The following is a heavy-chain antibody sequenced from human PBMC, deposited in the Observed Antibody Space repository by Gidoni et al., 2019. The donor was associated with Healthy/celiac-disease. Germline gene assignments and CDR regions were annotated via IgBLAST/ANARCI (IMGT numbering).Heavy chain of an antibody. CDR2: IYYSGST. D-gene: IGHD1-26*01. Sequence: QLQLQEYAPGLVKPSATLSRTCTVSGGGISSYYWSWIRQPPGNGLEWIGYIYYSGSTNYNPTLKSRVTISVDTSKIQFSLKLSSVTAADAAVYYCARYSGSTTRYYGMDVWGHGTTVTVSS. CDR3: ARYSGSTTRYYGMDV. J-gene: IGHJ6*02. V-gene: IGHV4-59*07. CDR1: GGGISSYY.